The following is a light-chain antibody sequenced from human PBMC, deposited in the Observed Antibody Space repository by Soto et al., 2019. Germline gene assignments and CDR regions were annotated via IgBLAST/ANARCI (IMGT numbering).Light chain of an antibody. CDR1: TSDVGGYNY. J-gene: IGLJ3*02. CDR3: QTWGTGIQV. V-gene: IGLV2-8*01. CDR2: DVD. Sequence: QSALTQPPSASGSPGQSVTISCTGTTSDVGGYNYVSWYQQHPGKAPKLLVYDVDKRPSGVPDRFSGSKSGNTASLTVSGLQAEDEADYYCQTWGTGIQVFGGGTKLTVL.